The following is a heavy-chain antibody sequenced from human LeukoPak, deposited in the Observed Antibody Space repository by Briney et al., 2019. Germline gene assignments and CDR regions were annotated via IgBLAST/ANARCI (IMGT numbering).Heavy chain of an antibody. J-gene: IGHJ3*02. CDR2: ISSSSSYI. Sequence: GGSLRLSCAASGFTFSSYSMNWVRQAPGKGLEWVSSISSSSSYIYYADSVKGRFTISRDNAKNSLYLQMNSLRAEDTAVYYCARSGLGYCSSTSCYSPPEDAFDIWGQGTMVTVSS. CDR3: ARSGLGYCSSTSCYSPPEDAFDI. CDR1: GFTFSSYS. D-gene: IGHD2-2*02. V-gene: IGHV3-21*01.